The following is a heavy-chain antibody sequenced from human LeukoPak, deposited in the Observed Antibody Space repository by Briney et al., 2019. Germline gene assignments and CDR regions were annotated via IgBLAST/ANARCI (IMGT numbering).Heavy chain of an antibody. Sequence: GGSLRLSCAASGFTFNTYGMHWVRQAPGKGLEWVSRMNSDGSSTTYADSVKGRFTISRDNAKNTLYLQMNSLRAEDKAVYYCARASGWDAPDYWGQGTLVTVSS. J-gene: IGHJ4*02. D-gene: IGHD6-25*01. CDR1: GFTFNTYG. CDR2: MNSDGSST. V-gene: IGHV3-74*01. CDR3: ARASGWDAPDY.